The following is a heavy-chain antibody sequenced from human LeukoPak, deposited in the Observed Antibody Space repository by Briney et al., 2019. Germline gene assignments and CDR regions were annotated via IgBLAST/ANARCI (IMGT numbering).Heavy chain of an antibody. CDR3: ARDLDDYVWGSPSGQTNFDY. Sequence: EASVKVSCKASGYTFTSYGISWVRQAPGQGLEWMGWISAYNGNTNYAQKLQGRVTMTTDTSTSIAYMELRSLRSDDTAVYYCARDLDDYVWGSPSGQTNFDYWGQGTLVTVSS. CDR2: ISAYNGNT. J-gene: IGHJ4*02. CDR1: GYTFTSYG. V-gene: IGHV1-18*01. D-gene: IGHD3-16*01.